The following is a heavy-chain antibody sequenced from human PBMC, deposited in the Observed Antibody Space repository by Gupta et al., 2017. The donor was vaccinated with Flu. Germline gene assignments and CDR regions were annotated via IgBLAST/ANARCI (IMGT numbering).Heavy chain of an antibody. CDR1: GFTFSSYG. D-gene: IGHD6-13*01. Sequence: QVQLVESGGGVVQPGRSLRLSCAASGFTFSSYGMHWVRQAPGKGLEWVAVISYDGSNKYYADSVKGRFTISRDNSKNTLYLQMNSLRAEDTAVYYCAKDNMIAAAGFDYWGQGTLVTVSS. CDR2: ISYDGSNK. CDR3: AKDNMIAAAGFDY. V-gene: IGHV3-30*18. J-gene: IGHJ4*02.